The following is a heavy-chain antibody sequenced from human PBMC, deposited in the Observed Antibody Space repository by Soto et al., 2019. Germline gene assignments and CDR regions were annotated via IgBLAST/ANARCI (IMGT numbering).Heavy chain of an antibody. CDR1: GGSISSGGYS. CDR3: ARGYYDSSGYPSALFDY. CDR2: IYHSGST. J-gene: IGHJ4*02. Sequence: LSLTCAVSGGSISSGGYSWSWIRQPPGKGLECIGYIYHSGSTYYNPSLKSRVTISVDTSKNQFSLKLSSVTAADTAVYYRARGYYDSSGYPSALFDYWGQGTLVTVSS. V-gene: IGHV4-30-2*05. D-gene: IGHD3-22*01.